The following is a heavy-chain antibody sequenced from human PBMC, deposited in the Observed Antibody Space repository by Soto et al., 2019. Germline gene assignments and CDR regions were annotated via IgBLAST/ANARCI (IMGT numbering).Heavy chain of an antibody. CDR1: GGSISSYY. D-gene: IGHD3-10*01. CDR2: IYYSGST. Sequence: SETLSLTCTVSGGSISSYYWSWIRQPPGKGLEWIGYIYYSGSTNYNPSLKSRVTISVETSKNQFSLKLSSVTAADTAVYYCARSSYGSGFGRTYYYYYMDVWGKGTTVTVSS. V-gene: IGHV4-59*01. J-gene: IGHJ6*03. CDR3: ARSSYGSGFGRTYYYYYMDV.